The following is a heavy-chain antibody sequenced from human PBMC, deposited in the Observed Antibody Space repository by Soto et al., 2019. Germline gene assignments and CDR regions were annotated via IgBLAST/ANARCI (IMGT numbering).Heavy chain of an antibody. J-gene: IGHJ6*02. V-gene: IGHV4-31*03. CDR3: ARDDATAGLAMDV. CDR2: IYSSGST. CDR1: GGSISRGGYY. Sequence: QGQLQESVPGLVKPSQTLSLPCTVSGGSISRGGYYWSWIRQYPGKGLEWIGYIYSSGSTYYNLWLKSRVTISVNASKKQFPLKLSSGTAADTAVNYCARDDATAGLAMDVWGQGTTVTVSS.